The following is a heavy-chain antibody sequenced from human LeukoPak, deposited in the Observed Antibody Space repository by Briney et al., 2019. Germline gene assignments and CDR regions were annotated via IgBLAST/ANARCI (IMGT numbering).Heavy chain of an antibody. CDR2: TVSRGTT. CDR3: AKCSTSAYTTGWCNWIDP. Sequence: GGSLRLSCVASGFTFTSDAMNWVRQAPGKGLEWVSSTVSRGTTQYADSVKGRFTVSRDTSKNTLYLQKNSLRADDTAVYYCAKCSTSAYTTGWCNWIDPWGQGTLVTVSS. J-gene: IGHJ5*02. D-gene: IGHD6-19*01. CDR1: GFTFTSDA. V-gene: IGHV3-23*01.